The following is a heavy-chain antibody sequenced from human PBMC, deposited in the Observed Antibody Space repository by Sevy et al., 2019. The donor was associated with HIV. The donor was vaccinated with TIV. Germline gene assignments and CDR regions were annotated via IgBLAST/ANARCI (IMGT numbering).Heavy chain of an antibody. V-gene: IGHV1-46*01. CDR1: GYTFTSYY. CDR2: INPRGGST. J-gene: IGHJ5*02. D-gene: IGHD6-13*01. CDR3: ARDRSGGIAAAGPVDP. Sequence: ASVKVSCKASGYTFTSYYMHWVRQAPGQGLEWMGIINPRGGSTSYAQKFQGRVTMTRDTSTSTVYMELSSLRSEDTAVYYCARDRSGGIAAAGPVDPWGQGTLVTVSS.